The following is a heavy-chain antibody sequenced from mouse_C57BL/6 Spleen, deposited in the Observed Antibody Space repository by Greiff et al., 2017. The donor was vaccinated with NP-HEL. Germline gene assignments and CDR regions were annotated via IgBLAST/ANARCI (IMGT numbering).Heavy chain of an antibody. V-gene: IGHV3-6*01. CDR2: ISYDGSN. D-gene: IGHD3-2*02. Sequence: EVKLMESGPGLVKPSQSLSLTCSVTGYSITSGYYWNWIRQLPGNILEWMGYISYDGSNNYNTSLKNRISITRDTSKNQFVLKLNSVTTEDTATDYCARQLRLLYAMDYWGQGTSVTVSS. CDR1: GYSITSGYY. CDR3: ARQLRLLYAMDY. J-gene: IGHJ4*01.